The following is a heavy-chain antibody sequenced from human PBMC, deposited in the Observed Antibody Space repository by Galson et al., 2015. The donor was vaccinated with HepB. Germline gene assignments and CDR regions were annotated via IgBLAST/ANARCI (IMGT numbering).Heavy chain of an antibody. CDR1: GFTFSSYG. CDR3: AKEAYCGGDCYWYYFDY. D-gene: IGHD2-21*01. CDR2: ISYDGSNK. J-gene: IGHJ4*02. Sequence: SLRLSCAASGFTFSSYGMHWVRQAPGKGLEWVAVISYDGSNKYYADSVKGRFTISRDNSKNTLYLQMNSLRAEDTAVYYCAKEAYCGGDCYWYYFDYWGQGTLVTVSS. V-gene: IGHV3-30*18.